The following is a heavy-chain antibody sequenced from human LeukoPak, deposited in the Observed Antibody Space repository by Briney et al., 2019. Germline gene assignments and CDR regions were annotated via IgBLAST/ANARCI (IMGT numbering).Heavy chain of an antibody. CDR2: ISYDGSNK. CDR3: AKDRSSGWPIEYNWFDP. CDR1: GFTFSSYG. V-gene: IGHV3-30*18. D-gene: IGHD6-19*01. Sequence: GGSLRLSCSASGFTFSSYGIHWVRQAPGKGLEWVAVISYDGSNKYYADSVKGRFTISRDNSKNTLYLQMNSLRAEDTAVYYCAKDRSSGWPIEYNWFDPWGQGTLVTVSS. J-gene: IGHJ5*02.